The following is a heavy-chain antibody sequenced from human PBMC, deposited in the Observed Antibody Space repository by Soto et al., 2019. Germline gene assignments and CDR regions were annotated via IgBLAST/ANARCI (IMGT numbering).Heavy chain of an antibody. CDR3: AREGRIAAAGSGDD. V-gene: IGHV4-31*03. CDR1: VGSISSGDYY. CDR2: IYYSGST. J-gene: IGHJ4*01. Sequence: SETLRHTCSVSVGSISSGDYYWSWIRQVPGKGLEWIGYIYYSGSTYYNPSLKSRVAMSVDTSKNQFSLKLSSVTAADTAIYDGAREGRIAAAGSGDDWGHG. D-gene: IGHD1-26*01.